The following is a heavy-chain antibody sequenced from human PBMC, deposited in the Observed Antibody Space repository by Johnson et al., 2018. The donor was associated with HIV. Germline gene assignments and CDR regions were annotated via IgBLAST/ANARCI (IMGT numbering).Heavy chain of an antibody. J-gene: IGHJ3*02. CDR1: GFTFSSSG. CDR3: AKSLGYCSSASCYGGGDAFHI. D-gene: IGHD2-2*01. V-gene: IGHV3-33*06. CDR2: IGYDGSNK. Sequence: QVQLVESGAGVVQPGRSLRLSCPASGFTFSSSGLHWVLQAPGKGLEWVAVIGYDGSNKSYADSVKGRFTLSRDNSKNTLYLQMNSLRAEDTAVYYCAKSLGYCSSASCYGGGDAFHIWGQGTMVTVSS.